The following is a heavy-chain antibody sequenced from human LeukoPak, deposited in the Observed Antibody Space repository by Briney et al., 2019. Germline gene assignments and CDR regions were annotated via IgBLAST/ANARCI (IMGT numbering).Heavy chain of an antibody. V-gene: IGHV3-30*03. D-gene: IGHD3-22*01. Sequence: GRSLRLSCATSGFTFSNYGIHWVRQAPGKGLEWVAVISYDGRNKYYADSVKGRFTISRDNSKNTLYLQMNSLRAEDTAVYYCAIPYYYDSSGYYPFDYWGQGTLVTVSS. CDR2: ISYDGRNK. J-gene: IGHJ4*02. CDR1: GFTFSNYG. CDR3: AIPYYYDSSGYYPFDY.